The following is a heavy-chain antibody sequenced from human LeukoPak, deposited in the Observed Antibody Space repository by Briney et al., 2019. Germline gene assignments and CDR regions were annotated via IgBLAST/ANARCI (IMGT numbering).Heavy chain of an antibody. V-gene: IGHV3-9*01. CDR1: GFTFDDYA. Sequence: PGRSLRLSCATSGFTFDDYAMHWVRQAPGKGLEWVSGISWNSGTIGYADSVKGRFTISRDNARKSLYLQMSSLRAEDTALYYCAKDIASGSHYYFDYWGQGTLVTVSS. D-gene: IGHD1-26*01. J-gene: IGHJ4*02. CDR2: ISWNSGTI. CDR3: AKDIASGSHYYFDY.